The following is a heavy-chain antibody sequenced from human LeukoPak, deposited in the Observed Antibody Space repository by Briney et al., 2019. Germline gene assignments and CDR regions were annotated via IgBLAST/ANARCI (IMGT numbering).Heavy chain of an antibody. V-gene: IGHV3-21*01. Sequence: GGSLRLSCAASGFTFSSYSMNWVRQAPGKGLEWVSSISSSSYIYYADSVKGRFTISRDNAKNSLYLQMNSLRAEDTAVYYCAREDISDVIDYWGQGTLVTVSS. J-gene: IGHJ4*02. CDR2: ISSSSYI. CDR1: GFTFSSYS. D-gene: IGHD3-3*02. CDR3: AREDISDVIDY.